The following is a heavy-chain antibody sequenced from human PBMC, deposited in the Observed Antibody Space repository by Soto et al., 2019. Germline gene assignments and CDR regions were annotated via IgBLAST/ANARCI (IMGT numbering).Heavy chain of an antibody. Sequence: GGSLRLSCAASGFTFDDYAMHWVRQAPGKGLEWVSGISWNSGSIGYADSVKGRFTISRDNTKNSLYLQMNSLRAEDTALYYCAKAISAPGDIVATRLDYWGQGTLVTVSS. CDR2: ISWNSGSI. J-gene: IGHJ4*02. CDR3: AKAISAPGDIVATRLDY. D-gene: IGHD5-12*01. CDR1: GFTFDDYA. V-gene: IGHV3-9*01.